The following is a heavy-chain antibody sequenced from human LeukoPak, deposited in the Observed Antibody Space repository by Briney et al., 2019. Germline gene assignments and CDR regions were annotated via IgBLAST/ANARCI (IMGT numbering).Heavy chain of an antibody. CDR2: IRYDGSNK. V-gene: IGHV3-30*02. CDR3: TKSVHSGSVRDKNFDS. J-gene: IGHJ4*02. Sequence: GGSLRLSCAASGFTFSGYGMHWIRQAPGKGLEWVTFIRYDGSNKYYADSVKGRFTISRDISRNTLYLQMNSLRAEDTALYYCTKSVHSGSVRDKNFDSWGQGTLVTVSS. D-gene: IGHD3-10*01. CDR1: GFTFSGYG.